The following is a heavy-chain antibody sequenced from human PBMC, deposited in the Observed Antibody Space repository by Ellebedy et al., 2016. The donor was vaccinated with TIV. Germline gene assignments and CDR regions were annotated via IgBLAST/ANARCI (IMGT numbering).Heavy chain of an antibody. J-gene: IGHJ4*02. CDR2: ISATGGDT. V-gene: IGHV1-18*04. D-gene: IGHD5-12*01. Sequence: ASVKVSCKASGYTFGTSGISWVRQAPGQGLEWMGWISATGGDTVYAPKVQGRVTLTTDTATSTAYLELRSLRSDDTAVYYCAKDEATVQEVPVEYWGQGTLVTVSS. CDR1: GYTFGTSG. CDR3: AKDEATVQEVPVEY.